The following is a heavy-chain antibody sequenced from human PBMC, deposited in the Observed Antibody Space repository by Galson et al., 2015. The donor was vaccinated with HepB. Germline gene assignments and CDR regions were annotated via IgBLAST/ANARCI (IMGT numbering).Heavy chain of an antibody. J-gene: IGHJ4*02. D-gene: IGHD4-17*01. CDR2: ISGDGSST. Sequence: SLRLSCAASGFTFSDYWMHWVRQAPGKGLVWVSRISGDGSSTSYADSVKGRFTISGDNAKNTLVLQMNSLRAEDTAVYYCASVGDSGPYYWGQGTLVTVSS. CDR3: ASVGDSGPYY. V-gene: IGHV3-74*01. CDR1: GFTFSDYW.